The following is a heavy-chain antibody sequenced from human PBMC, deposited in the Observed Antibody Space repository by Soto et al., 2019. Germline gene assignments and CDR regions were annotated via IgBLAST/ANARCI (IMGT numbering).Heavy chain of an antibody. V-gene: IGHV3-7*01. CDR3: ARDIGFDYVN. J-gene: IGHJ4*02. CDR2: IKEDGSEI. CDR1: GFNVMSYW. D-gene: IGHD3-16*01. Sequence: LRLSCAVAGFNVMSYWMSLVRQAPGKGLEWVASIKEDGSEIYYLHSVRGRFSISRDSAGNALHLTMNYLSAEDTGVYFCARDIGFDYVNWGQGTLVTVSS.